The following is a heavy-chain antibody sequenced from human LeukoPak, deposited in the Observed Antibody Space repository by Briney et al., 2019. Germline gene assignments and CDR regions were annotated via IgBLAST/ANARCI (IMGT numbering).Heavy chain of an antibody. D-gene: IGHD1-7*01. J-gene: IGHJ4*02. CDR3: ARDWELYYFDY. V-gene: IGHV4-30-4*08. CDR2: IYYSGST. CDR1: GGSISSGDYY. Sequence: SETLSLTCTVSGGSISSGDYYWSWIRQPPGKGLEWIGYIYYSGSTYYSPSLKSRVTISVDTSKNQFSLKLSSVTAADTAVYYCARDWELYYFDYWGQGTLVTVSS.